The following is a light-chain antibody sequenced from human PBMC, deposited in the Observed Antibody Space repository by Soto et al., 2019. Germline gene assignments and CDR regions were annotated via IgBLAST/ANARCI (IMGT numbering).Light chain of an antibody. CDR2: DAS. CDR3: QQYDNLQWT. V-gene: IGKV1-33*01. Sequence: DIQMTQSPSSLSASVGDRVTITCQASQDISNYLNWYQQKPGKAPKLLIYDASNLETGVPSRFSGSGSGTYFTFTISSLQPEDIATYYCQQYDNLQWTFGQGTKVEIK. CDR1: QDISNY. J-gene: IGKJ1*01.